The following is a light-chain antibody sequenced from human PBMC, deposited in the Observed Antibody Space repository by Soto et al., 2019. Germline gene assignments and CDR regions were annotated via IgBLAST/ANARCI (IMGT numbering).Light chain of an antibody. V-gene: IGKV1-5*03. CDR3: QQYYSYSRT. CDR2: EAS. CDR1: QSISSW. Sequence: DIQMTQSPSTLSASVGDRVTITCRASQSISSWLAWYQQRPGNAPKLLIYEASTLQSGVPLRFSGSGSGTDFTLTISSLQPDDFAAYYCQQYYSYSRTFGGGTKVEI. J-gene: IGKJ4*01.